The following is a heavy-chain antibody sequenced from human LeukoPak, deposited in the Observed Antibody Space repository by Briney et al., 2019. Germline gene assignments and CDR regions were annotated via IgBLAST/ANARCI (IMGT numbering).Heavy chain of an antibody. CDR3: AKMQGYFDC. CDR1: GLTFSNYG. V-gene: IGHV3-23*01. CDR2: ITGDGTTT. J-gene: IGHJ4*02. Sequence: GGSLRLSCEASGLTFSNYGMSWVRQAPGKGLQWVSEITGDGTTTFYADSVKGRFTISRDNSKNMLYLQMSSLRAEDTAIYYCAKMQGYFDCWGQGTLVPVSS.